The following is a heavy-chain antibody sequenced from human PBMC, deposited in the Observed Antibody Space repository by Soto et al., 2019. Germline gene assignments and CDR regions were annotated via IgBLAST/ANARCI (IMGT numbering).Heavy chain of an antibody. CDR2: ISGSGVST. CDR1: GFTFSSYA. J-gene: IGHJ6*02. V-gene: IGHV3-23*01. CDR3: APREDSSTTYGMDV. Sequence: PGGSLRLSGAASGFTFSSYAISWVRQAPGKGLEWVSAISGSGVSTYYADSVKGRFTISRDNSKNTLYLQMNSLRAEDTAVYYCAPREDSSTTYGMDVWGQGTTVTFSS. D-gene: IGHD6-6*01.